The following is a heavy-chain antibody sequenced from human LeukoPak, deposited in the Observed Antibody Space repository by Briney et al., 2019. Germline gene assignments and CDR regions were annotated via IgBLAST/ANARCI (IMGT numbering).Heavy chain of an antibody. J-gene: IGHJ6*03. D-gene: IGHD3-3*01. V-gene: IGHV1-2*02. Sequence: WASVKVSCKASGYTFTGYYMHWVRQAPGQGLEWMGWINPNSGGTNYAQKFQGRVTMTRDTSISTAYMELRSLRSDDTAVYYCARILKVGPLGFLEWLSYYYYMDVWGKGTTVTVSS. CDR3: ARILKVGPLGFLEWLSYYYYMDV. CDR1: GYTFTGYY. CDR2: INPNSGGT.